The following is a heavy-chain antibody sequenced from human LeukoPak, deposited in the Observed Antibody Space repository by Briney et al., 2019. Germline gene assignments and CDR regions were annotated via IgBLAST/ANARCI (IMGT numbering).Heavy chain of an antibody. CDR1: GFTFSSYG. J-gene: IGHJ3*02. CDR2: IWYDGSNK. D-gene: IGHD6-13*01. Sequence: PGGSLRLSCAASGFTFSSYGMHWVRQAPGKGLEWVAVIWYDGSNKYYADSVKVRFTISRDNSKNTLYLRMNSLRAEDTAVYYCARDLSYSSPGAAFDIWGQGTMVTVSS. CDR3: ARDLSYSSPGAAFDI. V-gene: IGHV3-33*01.